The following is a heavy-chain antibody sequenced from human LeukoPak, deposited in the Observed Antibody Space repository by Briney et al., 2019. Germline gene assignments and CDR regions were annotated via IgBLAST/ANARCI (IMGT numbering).Heavy chain of an antibody. D-gene: IGHD2-2*01. Sequence: GESLKISCKCSGYSFTSYWIGWVRQMPGKGLEWMGIIYPGDSDTRYSPSFQGQVTISADKSISTAYLQWSSLKASDTAIYYCAKIDRQYCSRSSCYALDYWGQGTQVTVSS. V-gene: IGHV5-51*01. CDR3: AKIDRQYCSRSSCYALDY. J-gene: IGHJ4*02. CDR1: GYSFTSYW. CDR2: IYPGDSDT.